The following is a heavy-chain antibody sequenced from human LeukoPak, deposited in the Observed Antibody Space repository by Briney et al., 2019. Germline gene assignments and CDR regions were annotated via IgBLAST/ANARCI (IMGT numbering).Heavy chain of an antibody. V-gene: IGHV3-21*01. CDR1: GFTFSSYS. CDR2: ISSSSSYI. D-gene: IGHD2-21*02. CDR3: ARGVYDIVVVTGIWFDP. Sequence: PGGSLRLSCAASGFTFSSYSMNWVRQAPGKGLEWVSSISSSSSYIYYADSVKGRFTISRDNAKNSLYLQMNSLRAEDTAVYYCARGVYDIVVVTGIWFDPWGQGTLVTVSS. J-gene: IGHJ5*02.